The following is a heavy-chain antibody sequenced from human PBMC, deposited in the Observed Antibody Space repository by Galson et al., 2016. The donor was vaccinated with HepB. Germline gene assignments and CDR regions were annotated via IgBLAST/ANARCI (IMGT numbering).Heavy chain of an antibody. J-gene: IGHJ6*02. CDR3: AKDVGTGGYAPGYYYGVDV. Sequence: SLRLSCAASGFTFDDYGMHWVRQAPGKGPEWVSGISWNSGSVGYADSVKGRFTISRDNAKNSLFLQINSLRTEDTAFYYCAKDVGTGGYAPGYYYGVDVWGQGTTVTVSS. V-gene: IGHV3-9*01. CDR2: ISWNSGSV. D-gene: IGHD5-18*01. CDR1: GFTFDDYG.